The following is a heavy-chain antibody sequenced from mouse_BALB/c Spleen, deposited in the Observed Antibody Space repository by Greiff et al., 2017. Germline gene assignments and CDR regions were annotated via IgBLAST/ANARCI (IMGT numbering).Heavy chain of an antibody. CDR2: IDTSDSYT. V-gene: IGHV1-69*01. CDR1: GYTFTDYW. J-gene: IGHJ4*01. CDR3: TRWLLRYYAMDY. Sequence: QVQLQQPGAELVMPGASVKMSCKASGYTFTDYWMHWVKQRPGQGLEWIGAIDTSDSYTSYNQKFKGKATLAVDESSSTAYMQLSSLTSEDSAVYYCTRWLLRYYAMDYWGQGTSVTVSS. D-gene: IGHD2-3*01.